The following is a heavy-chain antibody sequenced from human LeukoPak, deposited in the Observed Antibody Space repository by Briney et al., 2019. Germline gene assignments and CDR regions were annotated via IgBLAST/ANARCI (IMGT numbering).Heavy chain of an antibody. Sequence: KPSETLSLTCTVSGGSISSYYWSWIRQPPGKGLEWIGYIYSSGSTNYSPSHKSRVTISVDTSKKQFSLKLSSVTAADTAVYYCARDGGGYYRRDYYYYRDVWGKGTTVTVSS. CDR2: IYSSGST. J-gene: IGHJ6*03. CDR1: GGSISSYY. D-gene: IGHD3-3*01. V-gene: IGHV4-59*01. CDR3: ARDGGGYYRRDYYYYRDV.